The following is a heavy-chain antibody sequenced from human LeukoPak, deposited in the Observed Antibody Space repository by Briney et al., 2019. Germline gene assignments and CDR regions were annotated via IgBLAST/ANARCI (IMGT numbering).Heavy chain of an antibody. CDR3: ARDYYDSSGPYYYYYGMDV. Sequence: SETLSLTCTVSGYSISSGYYWSWIRQPPGKGLEWIGYIYYSGSTNYNPSLKSRVTISVDTSKNQFSLKLSSVTAADTAVYYCARDYYDSSGPYYYYYGMDVWGQGTTVTVSS. CDR2: IYYSGST. D-gene: IGHD3-22*01. V-gene: IGHV4-61*01. CDR1: GYSISSGYY. J-gene: IGHJ6*02.